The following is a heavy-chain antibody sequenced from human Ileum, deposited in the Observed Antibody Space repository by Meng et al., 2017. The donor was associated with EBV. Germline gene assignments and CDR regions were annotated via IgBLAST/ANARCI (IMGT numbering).Heavy chain of an antibody. CDR1: GGSISSYY. CDR2: IYYSGST. D-gene: IGHD2-15*01. V-gene: IGHV4-59*08. CDR3: ARGGWSLDY. J-gene: IGHJ4*02. Sequence: QVQLQGAGPGLVKPSATLSLTSTYYGGSISSYYWSWIRQPPGKGLEWIGYIYYSGSTNSHPSLKSRVTISVDTSKNQFSLNLSSVTAADTAVYYCARGGWSLDYWGQGTLVTVSS.